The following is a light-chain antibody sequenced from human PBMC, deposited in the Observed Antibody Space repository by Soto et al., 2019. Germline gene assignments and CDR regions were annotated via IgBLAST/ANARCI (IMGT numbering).Light chain of an antibody. CDR3: RQYNDYSRT. V-gene: IGKV1-5*03. Sequence: DIQLTQFPSTLSSSLGDRVTLTCRASQSISSSLAWYRQRPGKAPKLLVLRAGIVDIGVPAGFSGSGSGTEFTLTITYLLPDDYATYYCRQYNDYSRTFGQGTKVDIK. CDR1: QSISSS. J-gene: IGKJ1*01. CDR2: RAG.